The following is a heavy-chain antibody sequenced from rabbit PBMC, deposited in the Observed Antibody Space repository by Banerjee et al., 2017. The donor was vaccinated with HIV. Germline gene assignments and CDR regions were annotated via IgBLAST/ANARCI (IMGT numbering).Heavy chain of an antibody. CDR1: GFDLSSYYY. Sequence: QSLEESGGDLVKPGASLTLTCTASGFDLSSYYYICWVRQAPGKGLEWIACIYTGSAGSTYYANWAKGRFTITKTSSTTVTLQMTSLIAADTATYFCARRSSGAHALWGPGTLVTVS. V-gene: IGHV1S40*01. CDR3: ARRSSGAHAL. D-gene: IGHD1-1*01. CDR2: IYTGSAGST. J-gene: IGHJ4*01.